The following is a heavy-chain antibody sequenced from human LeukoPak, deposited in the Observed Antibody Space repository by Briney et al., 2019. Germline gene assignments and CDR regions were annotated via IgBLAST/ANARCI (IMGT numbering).Heavy chain of an antibody. J-gene: IGHJ4*02. V-gene: IGHV4-39*07. Sequence: SETLSLTCTVSGDSISSSSYYWGWIRQLPGKGLEWIGSIYYSGSTYYNPSLQSRVTISVDTSKNQFSLKLSSVTAADTAVYYCARGGWLVQFFGDFWGQGTRVTVSS. CDR3: ARGGWLVQFFGDF. CDR2: IYYSGST. D-gene: IGHD6-19*01. CDR1: GDSISSSSYY.